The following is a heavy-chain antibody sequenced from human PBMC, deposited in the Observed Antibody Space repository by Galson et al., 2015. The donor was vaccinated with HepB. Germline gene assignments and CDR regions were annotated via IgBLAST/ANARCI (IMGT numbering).Heavy chain of an antibody. J-gene: IGHJ4*02. D-gene: IGHD4-17*01. CDR1: GFASSRYA. V-gene: IGHV3-23*01. CDR3: AAHTADGESTFDF. CDR2: ISGSDDST. Sequence: SLRLSCAASGFASSRYAMSWVRQAPGKGLEWVSAISGSDDSTYFADSGKGRFSIFRDNSKNTLYLQLNSLRAEDTAVYYCAAHTADGESTFDFWGQGTLVTVSS.